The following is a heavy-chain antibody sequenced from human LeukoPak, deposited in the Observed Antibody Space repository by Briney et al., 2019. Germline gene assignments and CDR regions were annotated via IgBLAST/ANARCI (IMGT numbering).Heavy chain of an antibody. Sequence: GGSLRLSCAASGFTFSSYWMHWVRQAPGKGLVWVSRINGDGARTNYADSVKGRFAISRDNAENTVNLQIYSLKAEDTAVYYCARGVPGGWYFDLWGRATLVTVSS. V-gene: IGHV3-74*01. D-gene: IGHD3-16*01. CDR2: INGDGART. CDR1: GFTFSSYW. CDR3: ARGVPGGWYFDL. J-gene: IGHJ2*01.